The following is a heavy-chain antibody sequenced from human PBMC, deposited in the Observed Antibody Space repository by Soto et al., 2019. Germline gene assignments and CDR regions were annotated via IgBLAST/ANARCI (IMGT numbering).Heavy chain of an antibody. Sequence: EVQLVESGGGLVQPGGSLRLSCAASGFTFSSYSMNWVRQAPGKGLEWVSYISSSSSTIYYADSVKGRCTISRDNAKNSLYLQMHSLRDEDTAVYYCAREIPSRGAGWFDPWGQGTLVTVSS. CDR3: AREIPSRGAGWFDP. D-gene: IGHD6-19*01. J-gene: IGHJ5*02. V-gene: IGHV3-48*02. CDR2: ISSSSSTI. CDR1: GFTFSSYS.